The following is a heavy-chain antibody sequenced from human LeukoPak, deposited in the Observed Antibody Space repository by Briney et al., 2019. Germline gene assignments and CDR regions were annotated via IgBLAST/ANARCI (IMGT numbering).Heavy chain of an antibody. Sequence: GGSLRLSCSASGFTFSSYAMHWVRQAPGKGLEYVSAISSNGGSTYYADSMKGRFTISRDNSKNTLYLQMSSLRAEDTAVYYCVKDLGVAGTVAFDIWGQGTMVTVSS. D-gene: IGHD6-19*01. CDR3: VKDLGVAGTVAFDI. V-gene: IGHV3-64D*06. CDR2: ISSNGGST. CDR1: GFTFSSYA. J-gene: IGHJ3*02.